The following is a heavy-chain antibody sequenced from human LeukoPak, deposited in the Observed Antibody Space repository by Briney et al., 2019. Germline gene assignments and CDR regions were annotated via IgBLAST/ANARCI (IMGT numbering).Heavy chain of an antibody. D-gene: IGHD3-10*01. CDR3: ARDPYDSGPYSYIDV. J-gene: IGHJ6*03. CDR1: GFTFSGFW. CDR2: MKQDESDA. Sequence: AGGSLRLSCAASGFTFSGFWMSWVRQAPGKGLEWVAKMKQDESDAFYVDSVKGRFTISRDNAKNSVYLQMNSLRTEDTGLYYCARDPYDSGPYSYIDVRGKGTTVTVSS. V-gene: IGHV3-7*01.